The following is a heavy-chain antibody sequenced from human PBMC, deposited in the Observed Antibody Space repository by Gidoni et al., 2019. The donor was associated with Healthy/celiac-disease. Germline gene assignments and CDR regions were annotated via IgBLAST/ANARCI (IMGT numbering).Heavy chain of an antibody. V-gene: IGHV1-69*01. CDR1: GGTFSSYA. CDR2: IIPIFGTA. J-gene: IGHJ6*02. D-gene: IGHD6-6*01. CDR3: ARDFIAAQVDYYYYGMDV. Sequence: QVQLVQSGAEVKKPGSSVKVSCKASGGTFSSYAISWVRQAPGQGLEWMGGIIPIFGTANYAQKFQGRVTITADESTSTAYMELSSLRSEDTAVYYCARDFIAAQVDYYYYGMDVWGQGTTVTVSS.